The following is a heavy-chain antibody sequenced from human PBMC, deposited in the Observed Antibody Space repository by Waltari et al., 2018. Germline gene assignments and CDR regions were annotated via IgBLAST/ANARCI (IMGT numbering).Heavy chain of an antibody. V-gene: IGHV1-69*05. Sequence: QVQLVQSGAEVKKPGSSVKVSCKASGGTFSSYAISWVRQAPGQGLEWMGGIIPIFGTANYAQKFQGRVTMTTDTSTSTAYMELRSLRSDDTAVYYCARGSKKAVEGDAFDIWGQGTMVTVSS. CDR2: IIPIFGTA. CDR1: GGTFSSYA. CDR3: ARGSKKAVEGDAFDI. J-gene: IGHJ3*02. D-gene: IGHD2-2*01.